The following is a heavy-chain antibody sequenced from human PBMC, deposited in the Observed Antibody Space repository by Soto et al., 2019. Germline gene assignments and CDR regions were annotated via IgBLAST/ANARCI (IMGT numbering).Heavy chain of an antibody. CDR2: ISAYNGNT. CDR1: GYTFTSYG. Sequence: GASVKVSCKASGYTFTSYGISWVRQAPGQGLEWMGWISAYNGNTDYAQKLQGRVTMTTDTSTSTAYMELRSLRSDDTAVYYCARVSSRITIFGVVTDNWFDPWGQGTLVTAPQ. V-gene: IGHV1-18*01. J-gene: IGHJ5*02. CDR3: ARVSSRITIFGVVTDNWFDP. D-gene: IGHD3-3*01.